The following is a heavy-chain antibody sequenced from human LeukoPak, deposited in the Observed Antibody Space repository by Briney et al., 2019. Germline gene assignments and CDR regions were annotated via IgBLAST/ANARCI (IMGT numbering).Heavy chain of an antibody. CDR3: ARWDSLGSGVDC. V-gene: IGHV3-64*01. D-gene: IGHD3-10*01. J-gene: IGHJ4*02. CDR1: GFIFSTYA. Sequence: GGPLRLSCAASGFIFSTYAMYWVRQAPGKGLECISTISSDGQSTNYASSVRGRFTVSRDNSKNTLYLQMGSLRAEDMAVYYCARWDSLGSGVDCWGQGTLVTVSS. CDR2: ISSDGQST.